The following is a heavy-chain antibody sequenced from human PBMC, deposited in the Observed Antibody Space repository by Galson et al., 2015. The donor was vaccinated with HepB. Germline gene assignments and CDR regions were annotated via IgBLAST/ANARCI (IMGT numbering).Heavy chain of an antibody. J-gene: IGHJ4*02. V-gene: IGHV1-24*01. CDR3: ATSYYDFWGGHLVH. Sequence: SVKVSCKVSGYTLTELSMHWVRQAPGKGLEWMGGFDPEDGETIYAQKFQGRVTMTADSSVGIAYMDLSSLRSEDTAIYYCATSYYDFWGGHLVHWGQGTLVTVSS. CDR1: GYTLTELS. D-gene: IGHD3-3*01. CDR2: FDPEDGET.